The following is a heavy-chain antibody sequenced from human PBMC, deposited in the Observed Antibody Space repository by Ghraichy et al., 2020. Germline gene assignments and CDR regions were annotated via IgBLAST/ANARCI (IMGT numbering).Heavy chain of an antibody. J-gene: IGHJ5*02. CDR1: GGSISSYY. D-gene: IGHD3-3*01. Sequence: SQTLSLTCTVSGGSISSYYWSWIRQPAGKGLEWIGRIYTSGSTNYNPSLKSRVTMSVDTSKNQFSLKLSSVTAADTAVYYCARDHYDFWWFDPWGQGTLVTVSS. V-gene: IGHV4-4*07. CDR2: IYTSGST. CDR3: ARDHYDFWWFDP.